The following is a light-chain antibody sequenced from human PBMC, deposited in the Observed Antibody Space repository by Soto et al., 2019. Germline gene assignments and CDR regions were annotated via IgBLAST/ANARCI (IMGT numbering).Light chain of an antibody. CDR1: QSVTSNY. J-gene: IGKJ1*01. V-gene: IGKV3-20*01. Sequence: IVWTQFPGTLSLSPGERATLSCRASQSVTSNYLAWYQQKPGQAPRLVIFGASIRDTGIPDRISGSGSGTDFTLTISRLEPEDFAVYHCQQYGSSPTTSGQGTKVDIK. CDR3: QQYGSSPTT. CDR2: GAS.